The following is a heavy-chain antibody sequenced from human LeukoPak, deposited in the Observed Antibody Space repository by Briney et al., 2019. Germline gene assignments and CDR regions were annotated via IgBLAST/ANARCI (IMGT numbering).Heavy chain of an antibody. D-gene: IGHD2-15*01. V-gene: IGHV1-2*02. Sequence: GASVKVSCKASGYTFTGYYMHWVRQAPGQGLEWMGWINPNSGGTNYAQKFQGRVTMTRDTSISTAYMELSSLRSEDTAVYYCARQGYCSGGSCYSAVVSRWFDPWGQGTLVTVSS. CDR1: GYTFTGYY. J-gene: IGHJ5*02. CDR3: ARQGYCSGGSCYSAVVSRWFDP. CDR2: INPNSGGT.